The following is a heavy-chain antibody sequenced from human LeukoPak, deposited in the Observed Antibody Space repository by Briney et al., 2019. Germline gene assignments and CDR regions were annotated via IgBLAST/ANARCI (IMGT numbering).Heavy chain of an antibody. V-gene: IGHV3-30*14. J-gene: IGHJ4*02. D-gene: IGHD5-18*01. Sequence: GGSLRLSCAASGFTFSSYAMHWVRQAPGKGLEWVAVISYDGSNKYYADSVKGRFTISRDNSKNTLYLQMNSLRAEDTAVYYCARGLRYSYGDWGQGTLVTVSS. CDR3: ARGLRYSYGD. CDR1: GFTFSSYA. CDR2: ISYDGSNK.